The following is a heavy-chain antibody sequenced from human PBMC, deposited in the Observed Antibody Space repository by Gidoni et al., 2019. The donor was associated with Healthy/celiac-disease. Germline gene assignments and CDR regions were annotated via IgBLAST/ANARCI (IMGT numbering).Heavy chain of an antibody. V-gene: IGHV4-59*01. CDR2: IYYSGST. J-gene: IGHJ4*02. D-gene: IGHD3-10*01. CDR1: GGPISSYY. CDR3: ARDMVRGVIDY. Sequence: QVQLQESGPGLVKPSETLSLTCTVSGGPISSYYWSWIRQPPGKGLEWIGYIYYSGSTNYNPSLKSRVTISVDTSKNQFSLKLSSVTAADTAVYYCARDMVRGVIDYWGQGTLVTVSS.